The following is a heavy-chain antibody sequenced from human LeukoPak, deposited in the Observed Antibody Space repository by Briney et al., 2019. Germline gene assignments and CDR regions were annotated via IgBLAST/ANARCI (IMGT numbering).Heavy chain of an antibody. CDR3: AKEKAAAGTLDWFDP. CDR1: GFTVSSNY. V-gene: IGHV3-23*01. D-gene: IGHD6-13*01. J-gene: IGHJ5*02. Sequence: PGGSLRLSCAASGFTVSSNYMSWVRQAPGKGLEWVSAISGSGSSTYYADYVKGRFTISRYNSKNTLYLQMNSLRAEDTAVYYCAKEKAAAGTLDWFDPWGQGTLVTVSS. CDR2: ISGSGSST.